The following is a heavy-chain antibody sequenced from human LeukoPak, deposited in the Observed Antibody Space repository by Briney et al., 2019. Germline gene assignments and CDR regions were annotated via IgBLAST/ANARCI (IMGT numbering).Heavy chain of an antibody. V-gene: IGHV4-39*07. Sequence: SETLSLTCTVSGGSINSYYWGWIRQPPGKGLEWIGSIYYSGSTYYNPSLKSRVTISVDTSKNQFSLKLSSVTAADTAVYYCAREFREGSGAFDIWGQGTMVTVSS. D-gene: IGHD3-10*01. CDR1: GGSINSYY. CDR2: IYYSGST. CDR3: AREFREGSGAFDI. J-gene: IGHJ3*02.